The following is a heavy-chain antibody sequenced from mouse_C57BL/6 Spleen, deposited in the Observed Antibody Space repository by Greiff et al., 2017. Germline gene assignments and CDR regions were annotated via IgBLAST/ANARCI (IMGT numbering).Heavy chain of an antibody. D-gene: IGHD3-3*01. CDR1: GYTFTDYY. V-gene: IGHV1-26*01. J-gene: IGHJ3*01. Sequence: EVQLQQSGPELVKPGASVKISCKASGYTFTDYYMNWVKQSHGKSLEWIGDINPNNGGTSYNQKFKGKATLTVDKSSSTAYMELRSLTSEDSAVYYCARGGDVGLWFAYWGQGTLVTVYA. CDR2: INPNNGGT. CDR3: ARGGDVGLWFAY.